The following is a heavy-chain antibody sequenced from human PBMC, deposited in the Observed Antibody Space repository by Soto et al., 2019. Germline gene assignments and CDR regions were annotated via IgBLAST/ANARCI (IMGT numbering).Heavy chain of an antibody. J-gene: IGHJ6*02. Sequence: ASVKVSCKASGYTFTSYYMHWVRQATGQGLEWMGWMNPNSANTGYAQKFQGRVTMTRNTSISTAYMELSSLRSEDKAVYYRAREGVRGMDVWGQGTTVTVS. V-gene: IGHV1-8*02. CDR1: GYTFTSYY. CDR3: AREGVRGMDV. CDR2: MNPNSANT. D-gene: IGHD3-16*01.